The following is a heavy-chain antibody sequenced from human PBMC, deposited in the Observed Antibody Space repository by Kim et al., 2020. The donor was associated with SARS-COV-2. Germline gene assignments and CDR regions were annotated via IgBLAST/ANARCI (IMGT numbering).Heavy chain of an antibody. V-gene: IGHV3-23*01. J-gene: IGHJ6*02. D-gene: IGHD3-3*01. CDR2: ISGSGDST. Sequence: GGSLRLSCADSGFTFSSYAMNWVRQAPGKGLEWVSAISGSGDSTYYADSVKGRFTISRDNSKNTLYLQMNSLRAEDTALYYCAKTFLLWSGNYYYGMDVWGQGTTVTVSS. CDR1: GFTFSSYA. CDR3: AKTFLLWSGNYYYGMDV.